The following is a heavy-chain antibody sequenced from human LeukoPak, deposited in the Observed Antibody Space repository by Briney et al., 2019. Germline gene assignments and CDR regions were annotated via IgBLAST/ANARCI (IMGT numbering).Heavy chain of an antibody. D-gene: IGHD3-9*01. Sequence: PSETLSLTCAVYGGSFSGYYWSWICQPPGKGLEWIGEINHSGSTNYNPSLKSRVTISVDTSKNQFSLKLSSVTAADTAVYYCAKGYFDWLLSEYYFDYWGQGTLVTVSS. J-gene: IGHJ4*02. CDR1: GGSFSGYY. V-gene: IGHV4-34*01. CDR3: AKGYFDWLLSEYYFDY. CDR2: INHSGST.